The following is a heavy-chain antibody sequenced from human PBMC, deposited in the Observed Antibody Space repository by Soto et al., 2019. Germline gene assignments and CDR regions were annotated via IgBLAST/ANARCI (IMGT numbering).Heavy chain of an antibody. Sequence: XTLSLPCAVYGGSFSGYDWSWIRQPPGKGLEGIGEINHSGSTNYNPSLKSRVTISVDTSKNQFALKLSSVTAADTAVYYCERRLYSTFWNYGRGWFDPWGQGTLGPVSS. CDR3: ERRLYSTFWNYGRGWFDP. V-gene: IGHV4-34*01. D-gene: IGHD1-7*01. J-gene: IGHJ5*02. CDR1: GGSFSGYD. CDR2: INHSGST.